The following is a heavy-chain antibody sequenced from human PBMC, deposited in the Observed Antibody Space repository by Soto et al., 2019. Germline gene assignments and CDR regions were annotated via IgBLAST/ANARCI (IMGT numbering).Heavy chain of an antibody. V-gene: IGHV4-59*01. CDR3: ARHDILSHRTISLGY. J-gene: IGHJ4*02. D-gene: IGHD3-9*01. CDR2: IYYSGST. CDR1: GGSISSYY. Sequence: SETLSLTCTVSGGSISSYYWSWIRRPPGKGLEWIGYIYYSGSTNYNPSLKSRVTISVDTSKNQFSLKLSSVTAADTAVYYCARHDILSHRTISLGYWGQGTLVTVSS.